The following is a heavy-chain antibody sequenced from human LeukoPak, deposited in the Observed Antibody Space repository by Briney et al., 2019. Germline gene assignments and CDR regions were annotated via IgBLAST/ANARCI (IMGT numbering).Heavy chain of an antibody. J-gene: IGHJ5*02. V-gene: IGHV3-23*01. CDR1: GFTFSNYS. CDR2: ILASGSTT. Sequence: QPGGSLRLSCAASGFTFSNYSMTWVRQAPGKGLQWVSAILASGSTTSYADSVKGRFTISRDNSANTLYLQMDSLRTEDTALYYCVMTRGAYATIPFDPWGQGALVTVSS. CDR3: VMTRGAYATIPFDP. D-gene: IGHD2-2*01.